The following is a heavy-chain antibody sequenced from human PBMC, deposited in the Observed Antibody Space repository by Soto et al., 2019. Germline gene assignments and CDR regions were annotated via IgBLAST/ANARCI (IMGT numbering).Heavy chain of an antibody. Sequence: QPGGSLRLSCAASGFTFSSYGMHWVRQAPGKGLEWVAVIWYDGSNKYYADSVKGRFTISRDNSKNTLYLQMNSLRAEDTAVYYCARESHYYDSSGLFDYWGQGTLVTVSS. D-gene: IGHD3-22*01. CDR3: ARESHYYDSSGLFDY. CDR2: IWYDGSNK. V-gene: IGHV3-33*01. J-gene: IGHJ4*02. CDR1: GFTFSSYG.